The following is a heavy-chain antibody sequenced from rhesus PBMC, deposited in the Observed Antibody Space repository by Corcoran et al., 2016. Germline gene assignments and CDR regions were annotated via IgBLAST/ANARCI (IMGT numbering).Heavy chain of an antibody. CDR1: GYTFTDYY. V-gene: IGHV1-111*02. CDR2: VDPEDGEA. D-gene: IGHD2-21*01. CDR3: ATGPILNLEYFEF. J-gene: IGHJ1*01. Sequence: EVQLVQSGAEVKKPGASVKISCKASGYTFTDYYMPWVRHDPGKGLEWMGRVDPEDGEAIHAQKFQDRVTITADTSTDTAYMELSSLRSEDTAVYYCATGPILNLEYFEFWGQGALVTVSS.